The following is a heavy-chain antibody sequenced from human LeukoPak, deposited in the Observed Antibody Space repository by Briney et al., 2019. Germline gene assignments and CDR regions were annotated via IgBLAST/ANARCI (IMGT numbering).Heavy chain of an antibody. CDR2: ISISGGPI. J-gene: IGHJ4*02. D-gene: IGHD2/OR15-2a*01. Sequence: GGSLRLSCAVSGFRFNSYAMSWVRQAPGKGLEWVSTISISGGPIYYPVSVKGRFTISRDKSSNTLYLQMNSLRVEDTAVYYCARAFYSYFDYWGQGTLVVVST. CDR3: ARAFYSYFDY. V-gene: IGHV3-23*01. CDR1: GFRFNSYA.